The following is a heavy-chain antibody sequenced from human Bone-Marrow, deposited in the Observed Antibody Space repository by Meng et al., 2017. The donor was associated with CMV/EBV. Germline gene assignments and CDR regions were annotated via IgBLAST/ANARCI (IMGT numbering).Heavy chain of an antibody. J-gene: IGHJ4*02. V-gene: IGHV3-74*01. CDR1: GFTFSSYA. Sequence: GGSLRLSCAASGFTFSSYAMSWVRQAPGKGLVWVSRINSGGSSTSYSDSVKGRFTISRDNAKNTLYLQMNSLRAEDTAVYYCYSPESDYWGQGTLVTVSS. CDR2: INSGGSST. CDR3: YSPESDY. D-gene: IGHD4-11*01.